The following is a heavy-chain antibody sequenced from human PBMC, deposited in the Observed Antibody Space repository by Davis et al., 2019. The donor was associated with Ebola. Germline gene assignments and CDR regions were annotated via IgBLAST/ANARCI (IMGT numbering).Heavy chain of an antibody. CDR2: MNPNSGNT. Sequence: ASVKVSCKASGYTFMNYDIAWVRQATGQGLEWMGWMNPNSGNTGYAQKFQGRVIMTRNTSINTAYMEVSSLTSEDSAMYYCARVGTTVTTFDYWGQGTLVTVSS. V-gene: IGHV1-8*01. CDR1: GYTFMNYD. D-gene: IGHD4-17*01. J-gene: IGHJ4*02. CDR3: ARVGTTVTTFDY.